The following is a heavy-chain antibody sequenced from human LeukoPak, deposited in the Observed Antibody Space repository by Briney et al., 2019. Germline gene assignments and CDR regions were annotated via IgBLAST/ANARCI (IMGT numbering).Heavy chain of an antibody. CDR3: ARGIALTYNWFDP. V-gene: IGHV1-2*04. J-gene: IGHJ5*02. CDR1: GYTFTGYY. D-gene: IGHD6-13*01. Sequence: ASVKVSCKASGYTFTGYYMHWVRQAPGQGLEWMGWINPNSGGTSYAQKFQGWVTMTRDTSISTAYMELSRLRSDDTAVYYCARGIALTYNWFDPWGQGTLVTVSS. CDR2: INPNSGGT.